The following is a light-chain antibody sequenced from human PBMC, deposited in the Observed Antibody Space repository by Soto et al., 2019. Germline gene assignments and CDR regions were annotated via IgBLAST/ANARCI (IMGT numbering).Light chain of an antibody. Sequence: QSVLTQPPSAAGTPGQRVTISCSGSSSNIGSNYVYWYQQLPGTAPKLLSYRNNQRPSGVPDRFSGSKAGTSASLAISGLRSEDEADYYCSAWHDNLSGVVFGGGTTVTV. V-gene: IGLV1-47*01. CDR2: RNN. CDR3: SAWHDNLSGVV. J-gene: IGLJ2*01. CDR1: SSNIGSNY.